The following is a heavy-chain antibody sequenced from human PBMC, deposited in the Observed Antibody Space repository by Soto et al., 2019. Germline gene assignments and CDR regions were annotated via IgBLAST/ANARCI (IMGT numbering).Heavy chain of an antibody. J-gene: IGHJ4*02. V-gene: IGHV3-48*03. Sequence: EVQLVESGGGLVQPGGSLRLSCAASGFTFSSYEMNWVRQAPGKGLEWVSYISSSGSTIYYADSVKGRFTISRDNAKNALYLQMNSLRAEDTAVYYCAREFGGGRRGFDCCGQGTLVTVSS. CDR2: ISSSGSTI. CDR1: GFTFSSYE. D-gene: IGHD3-16*01. CDR3: AREFGGGRRGFDC.